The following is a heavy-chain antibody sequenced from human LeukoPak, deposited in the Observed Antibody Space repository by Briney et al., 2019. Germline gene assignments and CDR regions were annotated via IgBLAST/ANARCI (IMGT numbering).Heavy chain of an antibody. CDR2: IWYDGSNK. D-gene: IGHD2-2*01. Sequence: GRSLRLSCAASGLTFSSYGMHWVRQAPGKGLEWVAVIWYDGSNKYYADSVKGRFTISRDNSKNTLYLQMNSLRAEDTAVYYCARAPTYCSSTSCYLDYWGQGTLVTVSS. J-gene: IGHJ4*02. CDR1: GLTFSSYG. CDR3: ARAPTYCSSTSCYLDY. V-gene: IGHV3-33*01.